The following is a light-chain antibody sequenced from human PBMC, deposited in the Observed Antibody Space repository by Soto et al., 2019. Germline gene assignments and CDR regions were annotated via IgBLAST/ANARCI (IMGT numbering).Light chain of an antibody. Sequence: DIQMTQSPSTQSASVGDRVTITCRASQSISSWLAWYQQKPGKAPKLLIYKASSLESGVPSRFSGSGSGTEFTLTISSLQPDDFATYYCQQYNRPPWTFGQGNKVEIK. CDR2: KAS. CDR3: QQYNRPPWT. J-gene: IGKJ1*01. CDR1: QSISSW. V-gene: IGKV1-5*03.